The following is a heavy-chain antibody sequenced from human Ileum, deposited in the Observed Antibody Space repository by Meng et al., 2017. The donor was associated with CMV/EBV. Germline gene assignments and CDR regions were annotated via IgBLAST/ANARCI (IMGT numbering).Heavy chain of an antibody. CDR3: ARRHYDNYAIDY. CDR2: IYYSGRT. V-gene: IGHV4-30-4*08. J-gene: IGHJ4*02. D-gene: IGHD4-11*01. CDR1: SAPISSADYY. Sequence: QVQLQESGPGLLKPSQTLSLTCTVSSAPISSADYYWTWIRQPPGKGLELIGYIYYSGRTYYNPPLTSLNSRIAISLDTSKNQFSLNLTSVTAADTAMYYCARRHYDNYAIDYWGQGTLVTVSS.